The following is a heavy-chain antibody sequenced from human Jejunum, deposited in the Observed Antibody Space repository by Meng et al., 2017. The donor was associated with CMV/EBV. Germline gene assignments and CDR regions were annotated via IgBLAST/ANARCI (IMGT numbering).Heavy chain of an antibody. CDR2: ISTYNGKT. J-gene: IGHJ5*02. CDR3: ARGIVGTTIDL. CDR1: GYTFFSYD. V-gene: IGHV1-18*01. D-gene: IGHD1-26*01. Sequence: QVQLVQSGAEVKKPAASVKVSCKASGYTFFSYDITWVRQAPGQGLEWMGWISTYNGKTSFAQKLLGRVTMTTDTSTNTAYMELRSLRSDDTATYYCARGIVGTTIDLWGRGTLVTVSS.